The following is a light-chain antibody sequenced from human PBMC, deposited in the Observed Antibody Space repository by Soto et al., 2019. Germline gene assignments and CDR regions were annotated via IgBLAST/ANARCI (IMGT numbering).Light chain of an antibody. CDR2: GAS. V-gene: IGKV3-15*01. J-gene: IGKJ5*01. CDR1: PSINRH. CDR3: QPYTNWPPIT. Sequence: EVGLTMSPGAVSLSPGERATLSCRASPSINRHLAWYQQEPGQAPRLLIYGASTRATGIPARFSGSGSGTEFTLTISSLQSEDFAVYFCQPYTNWPPITFGQGTRLANK.